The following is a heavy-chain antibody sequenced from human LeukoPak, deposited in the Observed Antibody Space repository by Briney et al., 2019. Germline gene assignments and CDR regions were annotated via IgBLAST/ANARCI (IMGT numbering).Heavy chain of an antibody. Sequence: ASVKVSCKASGYTFSGYYIHWVRQAPGQGLEWMGWINPNSGDTHYAQKFQGRVTMNRDTSSSTAYMDLNSLISDDTAVYYCARVQYQLLFEGNWFDPWGQGNLVTVSS. CDR2: INPNSGDT. CDR3: ARVQYQLLFEGNWFDP. CDR1: GYTFSGYY. D-gene: IGHD2-2*01. V-gene: IGHV1-2*02. J-gene: IGHJ5*02.